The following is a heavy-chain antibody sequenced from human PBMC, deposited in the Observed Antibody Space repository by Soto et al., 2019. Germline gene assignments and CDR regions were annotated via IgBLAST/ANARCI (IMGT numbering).Heavy chain of an antibody. Sequence: QVQLQESGPGLVKPSQTLSLTCTVSGGSINSGGYCWSWIRQHPGKGLDWIGCISYGGSTSYNPSLKSRITISVDTSKNQFSLKLTSVTAADTSVYYCSRGILVWGQGALITVSS. V-gene: IGHV4-31*03. CDR2: ISYGGST. J-gene: IGHJ4*02. CDR1: GGSINSGGYC. CDR3: SRGILV. D-gene: IGHD5-18*01.